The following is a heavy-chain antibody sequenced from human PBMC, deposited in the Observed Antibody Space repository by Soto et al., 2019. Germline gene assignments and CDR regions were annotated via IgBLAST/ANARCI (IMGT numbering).Heavy chain of an antibody. D-gene: IGHD2-2*02. CDR1: GFTFSTYG. J-gene: IGHJ6*01. CDR3: AKDIRDYYYYGMDV. CDR2: ISFDGSNK. V-gene: IGHV3-30*18. Sequence: QVQLVESGGGVVQPGRSLRLSCAASGFTFSTYGMHWVRQAPGKGLEWVAVISFDGSNKYYSDSVKGRFTISRDNSKNTLYLQMNSLRAEDTAVYYCAKDIRDYYYYGMDVW.